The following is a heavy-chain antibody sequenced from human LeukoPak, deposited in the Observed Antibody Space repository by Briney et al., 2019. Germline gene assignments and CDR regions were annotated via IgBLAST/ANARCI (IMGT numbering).Heavy chain of an antibody. D-gene: IGHD2-21*02. V-gene: IGHV1-46*01. CDR1: GYTFTSYY. J-gene: IGHJ4*02. CDR2: INPSGGRT. CDR3: ARDPDYYCGGDCTLFDY. Sequence: GASVKVSCKASGYTFTSYYMHWVRQAPGQGLEWMGIINPSGGRTSYAQKFQGRVTMTRDMSTSTVYMELRSLRSDDTAVYYCARDPDYYCGGDCTLFDYWGQGTLLTVSS.